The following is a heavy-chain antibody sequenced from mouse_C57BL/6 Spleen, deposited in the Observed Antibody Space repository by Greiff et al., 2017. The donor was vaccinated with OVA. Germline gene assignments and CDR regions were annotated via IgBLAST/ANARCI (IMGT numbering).Heavy chain of an antibody. V-gene: IGHV1-26*01. D-gene: IGHD1-1*01. J-gene: IGHJ4*01. Sequence: VQLQQSGPELVKPGASVKISCKASGYTFTDYYMNWVKQSHGKSLEWIGDINPNNGGTSYNQKFKGKATLTVDKSSSTAYMELRSLTSEDSAVYYCARLHYYGSSYVGYAMDYWGQGTSVTVSS. CDR2: INPNNGGT. CDR1: GYTFTDYY. CDR3: ARLHYYGSSYVGYAMDY.